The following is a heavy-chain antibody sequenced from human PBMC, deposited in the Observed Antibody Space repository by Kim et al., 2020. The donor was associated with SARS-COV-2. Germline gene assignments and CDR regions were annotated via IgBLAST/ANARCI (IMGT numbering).Heavy chain of an antibody. CDR3: ARDFSSGSGAGPGLERDY. CDR1: GYSFTSYW. Sequence: GESLKISCKGSGYSFTSYWIGWVRQMPGKGLEWMGIIYPGDSDTRYSPSFQGQVTISADKSISTAYLQWSSLKASDTAMYYCARDFSSGSGAGPGLERDYWGQGTLVTVSS. J-gene: IGHJ4*02. V-gene: IGHV5-51*01. CDR2: IYPGDSDT. D-gene: IGHD2-15*01.